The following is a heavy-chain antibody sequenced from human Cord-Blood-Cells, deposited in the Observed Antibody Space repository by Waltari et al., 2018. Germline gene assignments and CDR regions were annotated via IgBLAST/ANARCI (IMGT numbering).Heavy chain of an antibody. D-gene: IGHD6-13*01. CDR3: AGGVGAAAGFDAFDI. Sequence: QVQLQESGPGLVKPSETLSLTCAVSGYSISSGYYWGWIRQPPGKGLEWIGSIYHSGSTYYTRSLKSRVTISVDTSKHQFSLKLGSVTAADTAGYYCAGGVGAAAGFDAFDIWGQGTMVTVSS. J-gene: IGHJ3*02. CDR2: IYHSGST. V-gene: IGHV4-38-2*01. CDR1: GYSISSGYY.